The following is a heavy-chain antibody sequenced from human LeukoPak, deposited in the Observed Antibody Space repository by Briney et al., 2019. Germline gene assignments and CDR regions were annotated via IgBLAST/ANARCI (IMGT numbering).Heavy chain of an antibody. CDR3: ALGTINKDYYFGMDV. V-gene: IGHV3-7*03. CDR1: GFTFSSYW. Sequence: PGGSLRLSCAASGFTFSSYWMNWARQAPGKWLEWVASINHNGNVNYYVDSVKGRFTISRDNAKRSLYLQIESLRDDDTAVYHCALGTINKDYYFGMDVWGQGTTVTVSS. J-gene: IGHJ6*02. CDR2: INHNGNVN. D-gene: IGHD2-8*01.